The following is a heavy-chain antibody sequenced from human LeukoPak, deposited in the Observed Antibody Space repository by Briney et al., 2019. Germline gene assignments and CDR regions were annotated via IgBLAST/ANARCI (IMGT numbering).Heavy chain of an antibody. CDR3: ARHGGDYYDSSGSFDY. J-gene: IGHJ4*02. Sequence: SETLSLTCTVSGGSISSYYWSWIRQPPGKGLEWIGYIYYSGSTNYNPSLKSRVTISVDTSKNQFSLKLSSVTAADTAVYYCARHGGDYYDSSGSFDYWGQGTLVTVSS. CDR2: IYYSGST. V-gene: IGHV4-59*08. CDR1: GGSISSYY. D-gene: IGHD3-22*01.